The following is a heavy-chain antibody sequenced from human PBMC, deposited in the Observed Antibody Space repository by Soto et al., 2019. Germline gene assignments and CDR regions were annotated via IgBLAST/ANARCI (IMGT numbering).Heavy chain of an antibody. Sequence: EVQLVESGGGLIQPGGSLRLSCAASGFTVSRDYMSWVRQAPGKGLEWASVIYTGGSTYYADSVKGRFTFSRDNSKNTLYLQMNSLRAEDTAVYYGARAYGGNPALFDPWGQGTLVTVSS. J-gene: IGHJ5*02. CDR1: GFTVSRDY. CDR3: ARAYGGNPALFDP. CDR2: IYTGGST. D-gene: IGHD4-17*01. V-gene: IGHV3-53*01.